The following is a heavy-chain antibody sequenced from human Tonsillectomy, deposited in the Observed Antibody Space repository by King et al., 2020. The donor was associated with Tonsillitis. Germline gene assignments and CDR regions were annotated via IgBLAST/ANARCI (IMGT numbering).Heavy chain of an antibody. CDR2: ISGGGSRK. CDR1: GFTFSSYA. Sequence: QLVQSGGGLVQPGGSLTLSCSASGFTFSSYAMNWVRQAPGKGLEWVSVISGGGSRKYYADSVKGRLTISRDNSKDTLFLHMNGLKAEDTAVYYCARRDHFDSSGDTGLFQHWGQGTLVIVSS. J-gene: IGHJ1*01. V-gene: IGHV3-23*04. CDR3: ARRDHFDSSGDTGLFQH. D-gene: IGHD3-22*01.